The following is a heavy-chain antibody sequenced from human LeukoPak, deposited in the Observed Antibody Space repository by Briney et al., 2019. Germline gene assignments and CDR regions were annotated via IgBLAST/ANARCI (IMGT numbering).Heavy chain of an antibody. CDR3: ARHRLPRVYYDSSGYYHNAFDI. J-gene: IGHJ3*02. V-gene: IGHV1-18*01. D-gene: IGHD3-22*01. CDR1: GYTFTNYG. Sequence: ASVKVSCKASGYTFTNYGISWVRQAPGQGLEWMGWISAYNGNTNYAQNLQGRVTMTTDTSTSTAYMELRSLRSDDTAVYYCARHRLPRVYYDSSGYYHNAFDIWGQGTMVTVSS. CDR2: ISAYNGNT.